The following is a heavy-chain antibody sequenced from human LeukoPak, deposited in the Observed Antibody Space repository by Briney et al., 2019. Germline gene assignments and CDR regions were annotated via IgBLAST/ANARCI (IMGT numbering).Heavy chain of an antibody. D-gene: IGHD5-24*01. V-gene: IGHV1-46*01. J-gene: IGHJ3*01. CDR1: GYTFTSYY. CDR3: ARIRDGYNDAYDL. CDR2: INPSGGST. Sequence: GASVKVSYKASGYTFTSYYMHWVRQAPGQGLEWMGIINPSGGSTSYAQKFQGRVTMTRDMSTSTVYMELSSLRSEDTAIYYCARIRDGYNDAYDLWGQGTVVTVPS.